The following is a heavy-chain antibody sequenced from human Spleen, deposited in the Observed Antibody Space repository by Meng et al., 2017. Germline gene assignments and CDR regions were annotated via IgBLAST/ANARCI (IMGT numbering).Heavy chain of an antibody. CDR2: ISYDGSNK. CDR3: ARDLPDNSGSYYYYYYYYGMDV. CDR1: GFTFSSYA. V-gene: IGHV3-30*04. J-gene: IGHJ6*02. Sequence: GSLKISCAASGFTFSSYAMHWVRQAPGKGLEWVAVISYDGSNKYHADSVKGRFTISRDNSKNTLYLQMNSLRAEDTAVYYCARDLPDNSGSYYYYYYYYGMDVWGQGTTVTVSS. D-gene: IGHD1-26*01.